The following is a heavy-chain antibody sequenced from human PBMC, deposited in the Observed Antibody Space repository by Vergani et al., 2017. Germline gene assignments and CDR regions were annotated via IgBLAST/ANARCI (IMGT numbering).Heavy chain of an antibody. CDR3: ARSEGINWFDP. CDR1: GGSISSYY. CDR2: IYYSGST. D-gene: IGHD3-3*01. V-gene: IGHV4-59*01. Sequence: QVQLQESGPGLVKPSETLSLTCTVSGGSISSYYWSWIRQPPGKGLEWIGYIYYSGSTNYNPSLKSRVTISVDTSKNQFSLKLSSVTAADTAVYYCARSEGINWFDPWGQGTLVTVSS. J-gene: IGHJ5*02.